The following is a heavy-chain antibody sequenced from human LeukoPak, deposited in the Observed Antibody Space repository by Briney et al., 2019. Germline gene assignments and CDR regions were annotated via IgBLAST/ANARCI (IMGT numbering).Heavy chain of an antibody. D-gene: IGHD3-3*01. CDR1: GYIFTSYG. CDR2: ISAYNGNT. CDR3: ARVASVGVVYYYYYMDV. J-gene: IGHJ6*03. V-gene: IGHV1-18*01. Sequence: ASVKVSCKASGYIFTSYGISWVRQAPGQGLEWMGWISAYNGNTNYAQKLQGGVTMTTDTSTSTAYMELRSLRSDDTAVYYCARVASVGVVYYYYYMDVWGKGTTVTVSS.